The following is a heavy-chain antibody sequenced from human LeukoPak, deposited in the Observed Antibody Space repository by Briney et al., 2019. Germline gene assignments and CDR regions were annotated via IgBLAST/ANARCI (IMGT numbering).Heavy chain of an antibody. J-gene: IGHJ4*02. CDR2: IYYSGNT. CDR3: ARHKDSGDYPLDY. Sequence: SETLSLTCTVSGGSVSGYYWSWIRQPPGKGLEWIGYIYYSGNTNYNPSLKSRLIMSLDTTKNHFSLKLNSVTAADTAVYYCARHKDSGDYPLDYWGQGILVSVSS. CDR1: GGSVSGYY. V-gene: IGHV4-59*02. D-gene: IGHD4-17*01.